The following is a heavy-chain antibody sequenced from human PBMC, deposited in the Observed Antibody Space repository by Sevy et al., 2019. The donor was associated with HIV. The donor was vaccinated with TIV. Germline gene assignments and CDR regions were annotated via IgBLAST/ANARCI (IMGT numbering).Heavy chain of an antibody. CDR2: ISSSSTYI. CDR1: GFTFSSYT. CDR3: ARDGGCTSTSGLLYFDY. V-gene: IGHV3-21*01. D-gene: IGHD2-2*01. J-gene: IGHJ4*02. Sequence: GGSLRLSCAASGFTFSSYTMNWVRQAPGKGLEWVSSISSSSTYIYYADSLKGRFTISRDKAKNSVYLQMNSLRAEDTAVYYCARDGGCTSTSGLLYFDYWGQGTLVTVSS.